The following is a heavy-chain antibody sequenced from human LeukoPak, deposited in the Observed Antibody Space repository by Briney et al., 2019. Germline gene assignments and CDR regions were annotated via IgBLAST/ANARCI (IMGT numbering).Heavy chain of an antibody. CDR2: IYYSGST. J-gene: IGHJ4*02. CDR3: ARDEYSYGSRTHPYYFDY. CDR1: GGFISTSTYY. D-gene: IGHD5-18*01. Sequence: SETLSLTCTVSGGFISTSTYYWGWIRQSPGKGLEWIGSIYYSGSTFYNPSLKSRVTISIDTSKNQFSLKVSSVTAADTAVYYCARDEYSYGSRTHPYYFDYWGQGTLVTVSS. V-gene: IGHV4-39*07.